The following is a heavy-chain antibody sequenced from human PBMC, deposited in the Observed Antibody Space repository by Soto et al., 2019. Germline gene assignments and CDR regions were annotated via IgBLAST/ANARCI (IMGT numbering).Heavy chain of an antibody. CDR2: ISSSGSTI. D-gene: IGHD3-3*01. CDR1: GFTFSDYY. CDR3: ARGLRFLEWLYIYGMDV. J-gene: IGHJ6*02. V-gene: IGHV3-11*01. Sequence: QVQLVESGGGLVKPGGSLRLSCAASGFTFSDYYMSWIRQAPGKGLEWVSYISSSGSTIYYADAVKGRFTISRDNAKNSLYLQMNSLEAEDTAVYYCARGLRFLEWLYIYGMDVWGQGTTVTVSS.